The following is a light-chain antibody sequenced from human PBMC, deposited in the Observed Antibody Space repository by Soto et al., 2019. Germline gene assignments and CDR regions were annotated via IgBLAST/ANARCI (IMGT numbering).Light chain of an antibody. V-gene: IGLV2-14*01. CDR2: EVS. Sequence: QSALTQPASVSGSPGQSIAISCTGTSSDVGGYNYVSWYQQHPGKAPKLMIHEVSNRPSGISDRFSGSNSGNTASLTISGLQADDEADYYCSSHTSYSTRVFGTGTKVTVL. J-gene: IGLJ1*01. CDR3: SSHTSYSTRV. CDR1: SSDVGGYNY.